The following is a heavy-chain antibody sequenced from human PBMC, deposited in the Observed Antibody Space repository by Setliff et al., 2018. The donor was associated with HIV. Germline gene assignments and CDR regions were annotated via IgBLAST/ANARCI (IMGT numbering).Heavy chain of an antibody. CDR1: GYSLTELS. CDR3: AGREMPCSGGDCNRYFYYYYMDV. Sequence: ASVKVSCKVSGYSLTELSMHWVRQAPGKGLEWMGGFDPDDGETVYAQQFQGRVTMTEDTSTDTAYMELSSLRSEDTAVYYCAGREMPCSGGDCNRYFYYYYMDVWGTGTTVTVSS. V-gene: IGHV1-24*01. J-gene: IGHJ6*03. D-gene: IGHD2-21*02. CDR2: FDPDDGET.